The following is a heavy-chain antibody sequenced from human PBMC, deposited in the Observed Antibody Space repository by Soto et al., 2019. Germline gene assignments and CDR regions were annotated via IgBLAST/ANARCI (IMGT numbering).Heavy chain of an antibody. CDR3: ARGRGYSGDDHYYYFDMDV. V-gene: IGHV1-69*13. Sequence: ASVKVSCKASGGTFNNYPITWVRQAPGEGLEWMGGSIPIFGTANYAQKFQGRVTISVDESTSTAYMELSSLRSEDTAVYYCARGRGYSGDDHYYYFDMDVWGQGTTVTAP. CDR2: SIPIFGTA. CDR1: GGTFNNYP. D-gene: IGHD5-12*01. J-gene: IGHJ6*02.